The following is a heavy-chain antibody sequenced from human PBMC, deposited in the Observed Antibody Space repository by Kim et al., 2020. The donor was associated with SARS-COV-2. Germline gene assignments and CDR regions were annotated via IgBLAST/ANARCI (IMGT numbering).Heavy chain of an antibody. CDR3: ARGQPYCGGDCSDY. CDR1: GFTFRTFW. V-gene: IGHV3-7*04. J-gene: IGHJ4*02. D-gene: IGHD2-21*02. Sequence: GSLRLSCAASGFTFRTFWMTWVRQAPGKGLEWVANINQHGSKKYYVDSVRGRFTISRDNAENSLFLQMSSLRGEDTAVYYCARGQPYCGGDCSDYWGQGTLVTVSS. CDR2: INQHGSKK.